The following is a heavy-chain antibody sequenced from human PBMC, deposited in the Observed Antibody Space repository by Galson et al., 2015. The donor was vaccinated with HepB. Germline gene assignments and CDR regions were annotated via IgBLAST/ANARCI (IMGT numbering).Heavy chain of an antibody. Sequence: SVKVSCKASGYTFTSYGISWVRQAPRQGLEWMGWISAYNGNTNYAQKLQGRVTMTTDTSTSTAYMELRSLRSDDTAVYYCARGEPYYYDSSVGGMDVWGQGTTVTVSS. V-gene: IGHV1-18*01. CDR1: GYTFTSYG. D-gene: IGHD3-22*01. CDR3: ARGEPYYYDSSVGGMDV. CDR2: ISAYNGNT. J-gene: IGHJ6*02.